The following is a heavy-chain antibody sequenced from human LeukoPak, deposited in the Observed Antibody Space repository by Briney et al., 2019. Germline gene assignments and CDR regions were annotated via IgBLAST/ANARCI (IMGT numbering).Heavy chain of an antibody. CDR2: IWYDGSNE. V-gene: IGHV3-33*01. Sequence: GGSLRLSCAASGFTFSSYGMHWVRQAPGKGLEWVAVIWYDGSNEYYADSVKGRFTISRDNSKNTLYLQMNSLRAEDTAVYYCATYDYVWGSYRPPFDYWGQGTLVTVSS. CDR3: ATYDYVWGSYRPPFDY. J-gene: IGHJ4*02. D-gene: IGHD3-16*02. CDR1: GFTFSSYG.